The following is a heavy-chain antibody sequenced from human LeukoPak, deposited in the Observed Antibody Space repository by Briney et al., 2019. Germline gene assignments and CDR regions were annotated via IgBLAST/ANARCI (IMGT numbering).Heavy chain of an antibody. J-gene: IGHJ4*02. D-gene: IGHD3-10*01. V-gene: IGHV3-30-3*01. CDR1: GFTFSSYA. CDR3: ASGSGHVYYFDY. Sequence: PGGSLRLSCAASGFTFSSYAMHWVRQAPGKGLEWVAVISYDGSNKYYADSVKGRFTISRDNSKNTLYLQMNSLRAEDTAVYYCASGSGHVYYFDYWGQGTLVTVSS. CDR2: ISYDGSNK.